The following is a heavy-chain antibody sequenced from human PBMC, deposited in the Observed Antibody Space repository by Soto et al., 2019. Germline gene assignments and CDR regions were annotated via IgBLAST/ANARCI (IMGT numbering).Heavy chain of an antibody. Sequence: PGGSLRLSCAASGFTFDDYAMHWVRQAPGKGLEWVSGISWNSGSIGYADSVKGRFTISRDNAKNSLYLQMNSLRAEDTSLYYCAKVLFGVVILSAFDIWGQGTMVTVS. CDR1: GFTFDDYA. D-gene: IGHD3-3*01. CDR3: AKVLFGVVILSAFDI. V-gene: IGHV3-9*01. J-gene: IGHJ3*02. CDR2: ISWNSGSI.